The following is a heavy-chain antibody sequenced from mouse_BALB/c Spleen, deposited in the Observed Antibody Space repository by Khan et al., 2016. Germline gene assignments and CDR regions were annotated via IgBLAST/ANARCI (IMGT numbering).Heavy chain of an antibody. D-gene: IGHD2-4*01. J-gene: IGHJ3*01. Sequence: EVKLEESGAELVKPGASVKLSCTASGFNIKDTYMHWVKQRPEQGLEWIGRIDPANGNTKYDPKFQGKATITADTSSNTAYLQLSSLTSEDTAVSYYARSPYDYDVGFAYWGQGTLVTVSA. CDR2: IDPANGNT. CDR3: ARSPYDYDVGFAY. CDR1: GFNIKDTY. V-gene: IGHV14-3*02.